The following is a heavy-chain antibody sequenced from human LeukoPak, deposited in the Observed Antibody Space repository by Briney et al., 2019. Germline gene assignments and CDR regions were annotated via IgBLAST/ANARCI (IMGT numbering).Heavy chain of an antibody. Sequence: GESLKISCKGSGYTFTSYGISWVRQAPGQGLEWMGWISAYNGNTNYAQKLQGRVTMTTDTSTSTAYMELRSLRSDDTAVYYCARVGKKVWELPDYWGQGTLVTVSS. CDR1: GYTFTSYG. CDR2: ISAYNGNT. D-gene: IGHD1-26*01. CDR3: ARVGKKVWELPDY. V-gene: IGHV1-18*01. J-gene: IGHJ4*02.